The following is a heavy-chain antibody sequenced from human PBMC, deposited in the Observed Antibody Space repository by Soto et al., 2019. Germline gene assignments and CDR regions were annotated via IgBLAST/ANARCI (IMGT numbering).Heavy chain of an antibody. CDR3: ARDLVVVTAILRDYYYYGMDV. CDR2: IWYDGSNK. CDR1: GFTFSSYG. Sequence: LRLSCAASGFTFSSYGMHWVRQAPGKGLEWVAVIWYDGSNKYYADSVKGRFTISRDNSKNTLYLQMNSLRAEDTAVYYCARDLVVVTAILRDYYYYGMDVWGQGTTVTVSS. J-gene: IGHJ6*02. D-gene: IGHD2-21*02. V-gene: IGHV3-33*01.